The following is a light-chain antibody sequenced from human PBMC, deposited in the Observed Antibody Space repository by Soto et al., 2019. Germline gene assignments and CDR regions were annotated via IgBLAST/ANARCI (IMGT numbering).Light chain of an antibody. CDR3: SSYAGSNNFGV. V-gene: IGLV2-8*01. CDR1: SSDVGGYNY. CDR2: EVS. J-gene: IGLJ1*01. Sequence: QSGLTQRPAASGSPGQSVTISCTGTSSDVGGYNYVSWYQQHPGKAPKLMIYEVSKRPSGVPDRFSGSKSGNTASLTVSGLQAEDEADYYCSSYAGSNNFGVFGTGTKVTVL.